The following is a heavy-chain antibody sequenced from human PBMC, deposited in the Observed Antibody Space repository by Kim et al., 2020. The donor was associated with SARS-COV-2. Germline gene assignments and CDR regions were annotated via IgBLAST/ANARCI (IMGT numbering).Heavy chain of an antibody. CDR1: GFTFTSSA. V-gene: IGHV1-58*01. J-gene: IGHJ6*02. CDR2: IVVGSGNT. CDR3: AAAGGSGGSCYGLYYYYYGMDV. Sequence: SVKVSCKASGFTFTSSAVQWVRQARGQRLEWIGWIVVGSGNTNYAQKFQERVTITRDMSTSTAYMELSSLRSEDTAVYYCAAAGGSGGSCYGLYYYYYGMDVWGQGTTVTVSS. D-gene: IGHD2-15*01.